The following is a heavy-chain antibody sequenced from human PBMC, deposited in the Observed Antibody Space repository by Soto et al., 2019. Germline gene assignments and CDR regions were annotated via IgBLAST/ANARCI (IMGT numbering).Heavy chain of an antibody. CDR1: GDTFTSHG. CDR2: ISTFNGRS. Sequence: VHLVQSGLEVRKPGASVRLSCKASGDTFTSHGISCVRQAPGQWIELVGWISTFNGRSDIGDRFQGRVSMSTDTASAYMEVRGLRFDVAAIYCCGRYIQPSVPSATDVWGQGNTVVVSS. D-gene: IGHD1-1*01. J-gene: IGHJ6*02. V-gene: IGHV1-18*01. CDR3: GRYIQPSVPSATDV.